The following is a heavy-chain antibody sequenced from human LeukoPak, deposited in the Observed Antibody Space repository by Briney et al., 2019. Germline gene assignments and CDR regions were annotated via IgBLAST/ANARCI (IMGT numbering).Heavy chain of an antibody. J-gene: IGHJ4*02. Sequence: PGGSLRLSCAASGFTFSSNSMNWVRQAPGKGLEWVSYISSSSSTIYYADSVKGRFTISRDNAKNSLYLQMNSLRAEDTAVYYCARDVVVGSIPFDYWGQGTLVTVSS. CDR3: ARDVVVGSIPFDY. V-gene: IGHV3-48*01. D-gene: IGHD2-15*01. CDR1: GFTFSSNS. CDR2: ISSSSSTI.